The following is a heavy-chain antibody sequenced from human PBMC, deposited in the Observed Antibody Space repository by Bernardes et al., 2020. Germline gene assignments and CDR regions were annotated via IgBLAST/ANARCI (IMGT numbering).Heavy chain of an antibody. CDR3: TRHQDGSHYKTQYYYYYMDV. Sequence: GGSLRLSCAASGFTFSGSAMHWVRQASGKGLEWVGRIRSKANSYATAYAASVKGRFTISRDDSKNTAYLQMNSLKTEDTAVYYCTRHQDGSHYKTQYYYYYMDVWGKGTTVTVSS. J-gene: IGHJ6*03. CDR1: GFTFSGSA. V-gene: IGHV3-73*01. CDR2: IRSKANSYAT. D-gene: IGHD3-10*01.